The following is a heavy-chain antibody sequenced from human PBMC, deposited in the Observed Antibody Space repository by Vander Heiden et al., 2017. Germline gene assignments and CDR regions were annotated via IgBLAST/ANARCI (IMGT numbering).Heavy chain of an antibody. D-gene: IGHD1-26*01. CDR3: ARGKEIRGELHPFDY. Sequence: QVQLVQSGAEVKKPGAPVKVSCTASGSPFPGSYMHWVRQAPGQGLEWMGRINPNSGGTNYAQKFQGRVTMTRDTSISTAYMELSRLRSDDTAVYYCARGKEIRGELHPFDYWGQGTLVTVSS. J-gene: IGHJ4*02. V-gene: IGHV1-2*06. CDR2: INPNSGGT. CDR1: GSPFPGSY.